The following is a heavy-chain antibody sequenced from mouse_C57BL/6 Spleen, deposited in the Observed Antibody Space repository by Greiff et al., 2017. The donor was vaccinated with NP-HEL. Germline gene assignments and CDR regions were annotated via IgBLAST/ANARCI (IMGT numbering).Heavy chain of an antibody. V-gene: IGHV1-55*01. CDR2: IYPGSGST. J-gene: IGHJ4*01. Sequence: QVQLKQSGAELVKPGASVKMSCKASGYTFTSYWITWVKQRPGQGLEWIGDIYPGSGSTNYNEKFKSKATLTVDTSSSTAYMQLSSLTSEDSAVYYCARHGSSSYYYAMDYWGQGTSVTVSS. CDR1: GYTFTSYW. CDR3: ARHGSSSYYYAMDY. D-gene: IGHD1-1*01.